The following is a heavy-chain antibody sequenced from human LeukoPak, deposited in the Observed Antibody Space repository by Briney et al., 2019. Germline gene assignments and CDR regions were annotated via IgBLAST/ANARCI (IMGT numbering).Heavy chain of an antibody. CDR3: AKGLGYSSAWSYNWFDP. D-gene: IGHD6-13*01. J-gene: IGHJ5*02. V-gene: IGHV3-33*06. CDR1: GFTFSSYG. Sequence: GGSLRLSCAASGFTFSSYGMHWVRQAPGKGLEWVAGIWYDGNNKYYADSVKGRFTVSRDNSKNTLYLQMNSLRADDTAVYYCAKGLGYSSAWSYNWFDPWGQGNLVTVSS. CDR2: IWYDGNNK.